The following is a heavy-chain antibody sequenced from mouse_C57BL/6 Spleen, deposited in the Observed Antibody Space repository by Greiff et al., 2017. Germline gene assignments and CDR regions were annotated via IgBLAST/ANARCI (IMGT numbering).Heavy chain of an antibody. V-gene: IGHV3-6*01. Sequence: VQLQQSGPGLVKPSQSLSLTCSVTGYSITSGYYWNWIRQFPGNKLEWMGYISYDGSNNYNPSLKNRISITRDTSKNQFFLKLNSVTTEDTATYYCARDYDYDLAMDYWGQGTSVTVSS. D-gene: IGHD2-4*01. CDR2: ISYDGSN. J-gene: IGHJ4*01. CDR1: GYSITSGYY. CDR3: ARDYDYDLAMDY.